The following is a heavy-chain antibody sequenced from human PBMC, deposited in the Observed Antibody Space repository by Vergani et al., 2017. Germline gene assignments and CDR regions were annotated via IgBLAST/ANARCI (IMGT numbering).Heavy chain of an antibody. CDR2: IIPIFGTA. V-gene: IGHV1-69*06. CDR1: GGTFSSYA. D-gene: IGHD3-22*01. CDR3: ARDTLGENYYDSSGYFDC. J-gene: IGHJ4*02. Sequence: HVQLVQSGAEVKKPGSSVKVSCKASGGTFSSYAISWVRQAPGQGLEWMGGIIPIFGTANYAQKFQGRVTITADKSTSTPYMELISLRAEDTAVYYCARDTLGENYYDSSGYFDCWGEGTVVTVSS.